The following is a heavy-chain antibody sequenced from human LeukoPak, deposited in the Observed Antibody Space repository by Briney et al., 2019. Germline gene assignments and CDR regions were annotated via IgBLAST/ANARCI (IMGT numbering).Heavy chain of an antibody. D-gene: IGHD3-3*02. J-gene: IGHJ6*03. CDR1: GFTFSSYE. Sequence: GGSLRLSCAASGFTFSSYEMNWVRQAPGKGLEWVSYISSSGSTIYYADSVKGRFTISRDNAKNSLYLQMNSLRAEDTAVYYCARDHHFGTRNLYYYYYYMDVWGKGTTVTVSS. CDR2: ISSSGSTI. CDR3: ARDHHFGTRNLYYYYYYMDV. V-gene: IGHV3-48*03.